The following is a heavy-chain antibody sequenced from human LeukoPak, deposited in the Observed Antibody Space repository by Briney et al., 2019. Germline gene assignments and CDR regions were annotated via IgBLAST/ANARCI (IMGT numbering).Heavy chain of an antibody. Sequence: SETLSLTCAVYGGSFSGYYWSWIRQPPGKGLEWIGEINHSGSTNYNPSLKSRVTISVDTSKNQFSLKLSSVTAADTAVYYCAAGVGVAAATPRSYYFDYWGQGTLVTVSS. CDR1: GGSFSGYY. J-gene: IGHJ4*02. V-gene: IGHV4-34*01. D-gene: IGHD6-13*01. CDR3: AAGVGVAAATPRSYYFDY. CDR2: INHSGST.